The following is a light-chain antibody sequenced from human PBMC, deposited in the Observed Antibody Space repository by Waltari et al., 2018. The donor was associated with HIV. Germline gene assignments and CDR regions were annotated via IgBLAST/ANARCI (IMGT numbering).Light chain of an antibody. CDR1: SSDVGGSNY. CDR3: SSYAGSNNRWV. CDR2: EVS. V-gene: IGLV2-8*01. Sequence: QSALAQPPSASGSHGQSVTLPCPGTSSDVGGSNYVSSYQQHPGKAPQLMIYEVSKRPSGVPDRFSGSKSGSTASLTISGLQAEDEADYYCSSYAGSNNRWVFGGGTKLTVL. J-gene: IGLJ3*02.